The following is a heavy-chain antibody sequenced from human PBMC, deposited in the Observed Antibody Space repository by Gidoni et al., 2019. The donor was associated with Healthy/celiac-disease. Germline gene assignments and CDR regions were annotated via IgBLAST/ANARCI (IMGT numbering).Heavy chain of an antibody. D-gene: IGHD6-6*01. Sequence: QVQLVQSGAEVKKPGASVKVSCKASGYTFPSYYMHWVRPAPGQGLEWMGIINPSGGSTSYAQKFQGRVTMTRDTSTSTVYMELSSLRSEDTAVYYCARDTQAARFWFDPWGQGTLVTVSS. CDR2: INPSGGST. J-gene: IGHJ5*02. CDR1: GYTFPSYY. CDR3: ARDTQAARFWFDP. V-gene: IGHV1-46*01.